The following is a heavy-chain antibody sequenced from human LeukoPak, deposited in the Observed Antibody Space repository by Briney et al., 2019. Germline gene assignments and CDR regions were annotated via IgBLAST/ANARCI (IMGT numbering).Heavy chain of an antibody. J-gene: IGHJ4*02. V-gene: IGHV4-59*01. CDR2: IYYTGTT. CDR3: ARGHRGLGY. D-gene: IGHD3-16*01. Sequence: SETLSLTCAVYGGSFSDYYWSWIRQPPGKGLEWIGYIYYTGTTNYNPSLKSRVTISVDTSKNQFSLKLTSVTAADTAVYYCARGHRGLGYWGQGTLVTVSS. CDR1: GGSFSDYY.